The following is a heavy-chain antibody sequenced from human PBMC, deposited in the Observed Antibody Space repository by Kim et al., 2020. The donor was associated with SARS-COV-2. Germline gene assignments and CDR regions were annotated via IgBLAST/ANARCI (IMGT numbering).Heavy chain of an antibody. V-gene: IGHV3-74*01. CDR3: AKTHCSSTSCYIYYAVDV. CDR2: IGSDGSST. J-gene: IGHJ6*02. CDR1: GFTFSNYW. D-gene: IGHD2-2*02. Sequence: GGSLRLSCAASGFTFSNYWMHWARQAPGKGLVWVSRIGSDGSSTNYADSVKGRFTISRDNAKNTLYLQMNSLRAEDTAVYYCAKTHCSSTSCYIYYAVDVWGQGTTVPVSS.